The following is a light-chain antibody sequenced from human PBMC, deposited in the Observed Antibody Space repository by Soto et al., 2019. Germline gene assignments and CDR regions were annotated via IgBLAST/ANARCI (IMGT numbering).Light chain of an antibody. J-gene: IGKJ1*01. Sequence: DIQMTQSPSTLSASVGDRVTITCRASQSISGWLAWYQQNPGKAPKLLIYKASTLESGVPSRFSGSGSGTEFTLTISSLQPDDFATYYCQQYNNYASWTFGQGTKV. V-gene: IGKV1-5*03. CDR1: QSISGW. CDR2: KAS. CDR3: QQYNNYASWT.